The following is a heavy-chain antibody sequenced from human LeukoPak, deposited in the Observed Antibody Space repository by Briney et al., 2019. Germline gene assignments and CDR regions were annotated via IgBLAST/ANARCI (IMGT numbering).Heavy chain of an antibody. CDR1: GGTISSYY. J-gene: IGHJ6*02. CDR2: IYTSGST. D-gene: IGHD1-1*01. V-gene: IGHV4-4*07. Sequence: SETLSLTCTVSGGTISSYYWSWIRQPAGKGLEWIGSIYTSGSTNYNPSLKSRVTMSVDTSKNQFSLKLSSVTAADTAVYYCAREGEHYYYYYGMDVWGQGTTVTVSS. CDR3: AREGEHYYYYYGMDV.